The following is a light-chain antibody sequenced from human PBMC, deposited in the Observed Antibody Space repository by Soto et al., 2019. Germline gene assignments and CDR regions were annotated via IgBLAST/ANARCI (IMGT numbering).Light chain of an antibody. CDR1: QSVSSN. CDR3: RHYNNWAPCT. J-gene: IGKJ1*01. Sequence: ELVWTQSPGTLSSSPRERATLSYRASQSVSSNLAWYQQKPGPAPRLLIYGADTRATGSPATFTGSGAGAEFTHIISSLLLDEFAVYYCRHYNNWAPCTFGQGTKGDIK. CDR2: GAD. V-gene: IGKV3-15*01.